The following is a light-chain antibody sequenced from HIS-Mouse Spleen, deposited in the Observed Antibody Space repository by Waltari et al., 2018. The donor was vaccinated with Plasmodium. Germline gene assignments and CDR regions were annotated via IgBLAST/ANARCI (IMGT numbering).Light chain of an antibody. CDR2: GAS. Sequence: EIVLTQSPGTLSLSPAERATLSCRAIQSVSSSYLAWYQQKPGQAPRLLIYGASSRATGIPDRFSGSGSGTDFTLTISRLEPEDFAVYYCQQYGSSPPYTFGQGTKLEIK. CDR1: QSVSSSY. CDR3: QQYGSSPPYT. J-gene: IGKJ2*01. V-gene: IGKV3-20*01.